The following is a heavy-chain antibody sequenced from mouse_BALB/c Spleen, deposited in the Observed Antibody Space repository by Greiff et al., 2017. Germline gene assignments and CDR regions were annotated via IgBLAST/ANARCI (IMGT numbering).Heavy chain of an antibody. CDR1: GYAFTNYL. Sequence: QVQLQQSGAELVRPGTSVKVSCKASGYAFTNYLIEWVKQRPGQGLEWIGVINPGSGGTNYNEKFKGKATLTADKSSSTAYMQLSSLTSDDSAVYFCAGEGGNYAMDYWGQGTSVTVSS. CDR2: INPGSGGT. V-gene: IGHV1-54*01. J-gene: IGHJ4*01. CDR3: AGEGGNYAMDY.